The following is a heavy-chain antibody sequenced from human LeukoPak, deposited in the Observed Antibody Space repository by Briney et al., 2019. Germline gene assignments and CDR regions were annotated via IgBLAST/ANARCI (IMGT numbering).Heavy chain of an antibody. CDR2: IDHSGST. J-gene: IGHJ4*02. Sequence: SETLSLTCAVYGGSFSGYYWSWIRQPPGKGLEWIGEIDHSGSTNYNPSLKSRVTISLDTSKNQFSLRLSSVTAADTAVYYCARDYVGVAGTFDYWGQGTLVTVSS. V-gene: IGHV4-34*01. CDR3: ARDYVGVAGTFDY. D-gene: IGHD6-19*01. CDR1: GGSFSGYY.